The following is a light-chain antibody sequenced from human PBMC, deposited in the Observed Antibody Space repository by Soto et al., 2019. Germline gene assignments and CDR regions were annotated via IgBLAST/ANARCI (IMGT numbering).Light chain of an antibody. V-gene: IGKV1-39*01. CDR2: GAS. CDR3: QQSYSRPPT. Sequence: IQMTQSPSSLSASVGDRVTITCRASQDISYYLNWYQLKPGKAPKVLICGASNLQSGGPSRFSGSGSGTDFTLTISSLQSEDFALYYCQQSYSRPPTFGQGTRLEIK. CDR1: QDISYY. J-gene: IGKJ5*01.